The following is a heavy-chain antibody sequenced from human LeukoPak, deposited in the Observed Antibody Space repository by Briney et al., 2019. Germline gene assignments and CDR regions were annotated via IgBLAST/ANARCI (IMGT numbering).Heavy chain of an antibody. CDR2: INHSGST. CDR1: GGSFSGYY. Sequence: SETLSLTCAVYGGSFSGYYWSWIRQPPGKGLEWIGEINHSGSTNYNPSLKSRVTISVDTSKNQFSLKLSSVTAADTAVYYCARGTRYYGSSGYYLVDYWGQGTLVTVSS. CDR3: ARGTRYYGSSGYYLVDY. D-gene: IGHD3-22*01. J-gene: IGHJ4*02. V-gene: IGHV4-34*01.